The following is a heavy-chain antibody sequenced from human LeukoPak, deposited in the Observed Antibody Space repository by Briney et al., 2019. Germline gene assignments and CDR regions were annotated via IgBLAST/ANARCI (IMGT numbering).Heavy chain of an antibody. CDR3: ARRALGGYDSNYFDY. J-gene: IGHJ4*02. Sequence: GESLKIPCSASEYRFSSCWIGWVRQMAGNGLVGMGIVNGGDSDTRYSPSFLGRVTISSDKTFTTAFQLWSSLKASDTAMYYCARRALGGYDSNYFDYWGQGTLVTVSS. V-gene: IGHV5-51*01. D-gene: IGHD5-12*01. CDR2: VNGGDSDT. CDR1: EYRFSSCW.